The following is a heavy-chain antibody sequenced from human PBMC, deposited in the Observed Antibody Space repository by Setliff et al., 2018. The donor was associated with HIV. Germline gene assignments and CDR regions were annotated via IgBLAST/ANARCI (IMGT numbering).Heavy chain of an antibody. D-gene: IGHD3-22*01. CDR3: AMLDTSDYFRNNWFDS. J-gene: IGHJ5*01. CDR2: IYTDGST. Sequence: SETLSLTCTVSAGSIRSSTYYWSWIRQPAGKGLEWIGHIYTDGSTNFNPSLRSRVTISADTPKNQLSLKLTSVTAADTAVYYCAMLDTSDYFRNNWFDSWGQGTLVTVSS. CDR1: AGSIRSSTYY. V-gene: IGHV4-61*09.